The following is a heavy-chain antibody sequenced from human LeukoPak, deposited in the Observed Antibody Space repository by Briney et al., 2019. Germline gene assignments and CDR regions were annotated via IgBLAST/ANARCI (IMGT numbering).Heavy chain of an antibody. Sequence: SETLSLTCAVYGGSFSGYYWSWIRQPPGKGLEWIGEINHSGSTNYNPSLKSRVTISVDTSKNQFSLKLSSVTAADTAVYYCARGRSGRYVGSWGQGTLVTVSS. D-gene: IGHD6-19*01. CDR2: INHSGST. V-gene: IGHV4-34*01. J-gene: IGHJ4*02. CDR1: GGSFSGYY. CDR3: ARGRSGRYVGS.